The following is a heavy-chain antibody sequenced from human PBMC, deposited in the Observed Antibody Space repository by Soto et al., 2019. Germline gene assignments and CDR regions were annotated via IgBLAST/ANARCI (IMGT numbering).Heavy chain of an antibody. J-gene: IGHJ5*02. D-gene: IGHD2-15*01. CDR3: ARDVVGVVVADTFWFEP. CDR2: INPNSGGT. Sequence: ASVKVSCKASGYTFTGYYMHWVRQAPGQGLEWMGWINPNSGGTNYAQKFQGWVTMTRDTSISTAYMELSRLRSDDTAVYYCARDVVGVVVADTFWFEPWGQGTLVTVSS. CDR1: GYTFTGYY. V-gene: IGHV1-2*04.